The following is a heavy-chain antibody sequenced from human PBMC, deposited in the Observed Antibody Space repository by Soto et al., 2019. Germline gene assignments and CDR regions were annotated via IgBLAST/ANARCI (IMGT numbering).Heavy chain of an antibody. Sequence: VQLVESGGGVVQPGRSLRLSCAASGFTFSDYAMHWVRQAPGKGLEWVAVVSNDGRNTHYADSVKGRFTISRDSSKNTVSLEMSSLRAEATAVYYCAKGGRQWLVTSDFNYWCQGALVTVSS. CDR3: AKGGRQWLVTSDFNY. V-gene: IGHV3-30*18. D-gene: IGHD6-19*01. CDR2: VSNDGRNT. CDR1: GFTFSDYA. J-gene: IGHJ4*02.